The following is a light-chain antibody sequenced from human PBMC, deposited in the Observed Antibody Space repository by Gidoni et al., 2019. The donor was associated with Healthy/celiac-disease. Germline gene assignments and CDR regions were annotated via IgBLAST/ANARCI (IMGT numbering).Light chain of an antibody. V-gene: IGKV3-20*01. CDR2: GAS. J-gene: IGKJ2*01. CDR1: QSVSSSY. CDR3: QQYGSSHMYT. Sequence: EIVLTQSPGTLSLSPGERATHSCRASQSVSSSYLAWYQQKPGQAPRLLIYGASSRATGIPDRFSGSGSATDFTLTISRLEPEDFAVYYCQQYGSSHMYTFGQGTKLEIK.